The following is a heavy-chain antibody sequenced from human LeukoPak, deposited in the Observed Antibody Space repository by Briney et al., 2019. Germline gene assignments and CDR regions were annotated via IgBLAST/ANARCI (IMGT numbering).Heavy chain of an antibody. CDR1: GGSISSSSYY. J-gene: IGHJ4*02. V-gene: IGHV4-39*07. D-gene: IGHD1-7*01. CDR2: IYYSGST. CDR3: ARDPIAGLELGYYFDY. Sequence: SETLSLTCTVSGGSISSSSYYWGWIRQPPGKGLEWIGSIYYSGSTYYNPSLKSRVTISVDTSKNQFSLKLSSVTAADTAVYYCARDPIAGLELGYYFDYWGQGTLVIVSS.